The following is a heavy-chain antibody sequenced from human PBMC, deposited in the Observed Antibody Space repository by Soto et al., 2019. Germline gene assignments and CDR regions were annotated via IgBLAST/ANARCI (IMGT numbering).Heavy chain of an antibody. V-gene: IGHV1-69*13. CDR1: GGTFSSYA. CDR2: IIPIFGTA. D-gene: IGHD2-15*01. J-gene: IGHJ4*02. CDR3: ARLRESGGYSPESPFDY. Sequence: SVKVSCKASGGTFSSYAISWVRQAPGQGLEWMGGIIPIFGTANYAQKFQGRVTITADESTSTAYMELSSLRSEDTAVYYCARLRESGGYSPESPFDYWGQGTLVTVSS.